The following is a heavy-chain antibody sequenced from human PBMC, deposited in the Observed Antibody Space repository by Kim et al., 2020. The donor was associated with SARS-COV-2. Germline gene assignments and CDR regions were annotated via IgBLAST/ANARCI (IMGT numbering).Heavy chain of an antibody. CDR3: ARGGSSSNYGMDV. V-gene: IGHV1-3*01. Sequence: SQKFQGRVTISRDTSASTAYVELSSLRSEDTAVYYCARGGSSSNYGMDVWGQGTTVTVSS. J-gene: IGHJ6*02. D-gene: IGHD6-13*01.